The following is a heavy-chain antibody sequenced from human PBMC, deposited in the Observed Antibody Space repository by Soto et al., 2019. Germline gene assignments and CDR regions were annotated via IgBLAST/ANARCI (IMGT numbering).Heavy chain of an antibody. D-gene: IGHD3-3*01. CDR2: IYHSGST. CDR3: ARSGSDFWSGYSSLVGSTPLPFDY. Sequence: PSETLSLTCAVSGYSISSGYYWGWIRQPPGKGLEWIGSIYHSGSTYYNPSLKSRVTISVDTSKNQFSLKLSSVTAADTAVYYCARSGSDFWSGYSSLVGSTPLPFDYWGQGTLVTVSS. V-gene: IGHV4-38-2*01. CDR1: GYSISSGYY. J-gene: IGHJ4*02.